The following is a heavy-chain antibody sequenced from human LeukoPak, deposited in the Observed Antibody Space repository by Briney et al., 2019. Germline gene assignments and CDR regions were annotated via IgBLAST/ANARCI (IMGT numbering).Heavy chain of an antibody. J-gene: IGHJ4*02. Sequence: GGSLRLSCAASGFTFSSYGMSWVRQAPGKGLEWVSAISGSGGSTYYADSVKGRFTISRDNSKNTLYLQMNSLRAEDTAVYYCAKDFTGYYDSSGLGEWGQGTLVTVSS. CDR3: AKDFTGYYDSSGLGE. CDR1: GFTFSSYG. CDR2: ISGSGGST. D-gene: IGHD3-22*01. V-gene: IGHV3-23*01.